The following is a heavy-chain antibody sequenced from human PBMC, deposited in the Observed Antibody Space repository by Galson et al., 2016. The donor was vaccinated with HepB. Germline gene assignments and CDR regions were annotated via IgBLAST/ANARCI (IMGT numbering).Heavy chain of an antibody. CDR1: GASISGYY. CDR3: ARDDSGGWYGFHYGMDV. J-gene: IGHJ6*02. D-gene: IGHD6-19*01. V-gene: IGHV4-59*01. Sequence: TLSLTCTVSGASISGYYLSWIRQPPGKGLEWIGYIYYSGRTNYNPSLKSRVTISVDTSKNQFSLKLSSVTAADTAVYYCARDDSGGWYGFHYGMDVWGQGTTVTVAS. CDR2: IYYSGRT.